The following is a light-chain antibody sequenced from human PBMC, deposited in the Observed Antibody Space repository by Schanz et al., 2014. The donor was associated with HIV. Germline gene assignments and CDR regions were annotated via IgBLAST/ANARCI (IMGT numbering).Light chain of an antibody. CDR3: TSYTSTNTWV. CDR1: SSDIGGSNY. J-gene: IGLJ3*02. V-gene: IGLV2-14*03. Sequence: QSALTQPASVSGSPGQSITISCTGTSSDIGGSNYVSWYQQHPGKAPKLMIYDVSIRPSGVSNRFSGSKSGNTASLTISGLQAEDEAEYYCTSYTSTNTWVFGGGTKLTVL. CDR2: DVS.